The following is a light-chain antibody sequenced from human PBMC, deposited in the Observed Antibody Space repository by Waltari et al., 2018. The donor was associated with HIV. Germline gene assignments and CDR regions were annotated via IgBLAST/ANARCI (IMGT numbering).Light chain of an antibody. V-gene: IGLV1-44*01. CDR1: SADIGTNT. J-gene: IGLJ1*01. CDR2: NDN. CDR3: AAWDDSLNGFV. Sequence: QSVLTQSPSASGMSGQGVTISCSGSSADIGTNTVNWYQQLPGTAPKLLISNDNHRPSGVPDRFSGSKSGTSASLAISGLQFEDEADYYCAAWDDSLNGFVFGTGTKVTVL.